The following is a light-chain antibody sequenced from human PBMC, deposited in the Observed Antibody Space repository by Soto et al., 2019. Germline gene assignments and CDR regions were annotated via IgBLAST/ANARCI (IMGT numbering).Light chain of an antibody. J-gene: IGKJ5*01. Sequence: DVQMTQSPSTLSASVGDRVTITCRASQSISSWLAWYQQKPGKAPKLLIYDASSLESGVPSRFSGSGSGTEPTLNISRMHTDYLQTYYCQQYNSYSHNFGQGPRLE. V-gene: IGKV1-5*01. CDR2: DAS. CDR3: QQYNSYSHN. CDR1: QSISSW.